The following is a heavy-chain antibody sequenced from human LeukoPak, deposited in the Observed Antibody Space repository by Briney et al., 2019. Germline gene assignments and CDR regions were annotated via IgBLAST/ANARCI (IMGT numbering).Heavy chain of an antibody. Sequence: ASVKVSCKASGYTFTGYYMHWVRQAPGQGLEWMGRINPNSGGTNYAQKFQGRVTMTRDTSISTAYMELSRLRSDDTAVYYCASFPGYYGSGSSDWGQGTLVTVPS. CDR2: INPNSGGT. J-gene: IGHJ4*02. D-gene: IGHD3-10*01. V-gene: IGHV1-2*06. CDR1: GYTFTGYY. CDR3: ASFPGYYGSGSSD.